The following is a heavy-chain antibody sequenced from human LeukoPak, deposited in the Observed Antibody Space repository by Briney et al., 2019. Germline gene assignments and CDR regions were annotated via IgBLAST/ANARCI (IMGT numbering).Heavy chain of an antibody. CDR3: ARGGPFGEYITCYMDV. D-gene: IGHD3-10*01. CDR1: GGSISSSSYY. Sequence: SETLSLTCTVSGGSISSSSYYWGWIRQPPGKGLEWIGSISYSGSTYYNPSLKSRVTISVDTSKNQFSLKLSSVTAADTAVYYCARGGPFGEYITCYMDVWGKGTTVTISS. J-gene: IGHJ6*03. CDR2: ISYSGST. V-gene: IGHV4-39*01.